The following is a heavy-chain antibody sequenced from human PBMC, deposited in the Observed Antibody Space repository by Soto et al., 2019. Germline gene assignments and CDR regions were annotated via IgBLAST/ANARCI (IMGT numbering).Heavy chain of an antibody. Sequence: SETLSLTCTVSGGSISSYYWSWIRQPPGKGLEWIGYIYYSGSTNYNPSLKSRVTISVDTSKNQFSLKLSSVTAADTAVYYCARATYRRDGYNLGYWGQGTLVTVS. J-gene: IGHJ4*02. D-gene: IGHD5-12*01. CDR3: ARATYRRDGYNLGY. CDR2: IYYSGST. V-gene: IGHV4-59*01. CDR1: GGSISSYY.